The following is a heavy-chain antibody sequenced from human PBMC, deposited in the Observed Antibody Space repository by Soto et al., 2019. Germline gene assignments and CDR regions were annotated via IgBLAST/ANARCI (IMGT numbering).Heavy chain of an antibody. CDR3: ARGPAAAYYYYYMDV. J-gene: IGHJ6*03. V-gene: IGHV1-18*04. CDR1: GYAFTGYY. CDR2: ISANNGNT. Sequence: ASVKVSCKASGYAFTGYYMHWVRQAHEQGLEWMGWISANNGNTNYAQKLQGRVTMTTDTSTSTAYMELRSLRSDDTAVYYCARGPAAAYYYYYMDVWGKGTTVTVSS. D-gene: IGHD6-25*01.